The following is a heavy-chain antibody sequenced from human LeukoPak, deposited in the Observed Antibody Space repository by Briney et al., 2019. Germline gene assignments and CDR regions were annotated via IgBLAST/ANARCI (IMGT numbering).Heavy chain of an antibody. D-gene: IGHD3-3*01. CDR2: ISYDGSNK. CDR3: ARDFWSGYPPYYMDV. CDR1: GFTFSSYG. Sequence: GGSLRLSCAASGFTFSSYGMSWVRQAPGKGLEWVAVISYDGSNKYYADSVKGRFTISRDNSKNTLYLQMNSLRAEDTAVYYCARDFWSGYPPYYMDVWGKGTTVTVSS. V-gene: IGHV3-30*03. J-gene: IGHJ6*03.